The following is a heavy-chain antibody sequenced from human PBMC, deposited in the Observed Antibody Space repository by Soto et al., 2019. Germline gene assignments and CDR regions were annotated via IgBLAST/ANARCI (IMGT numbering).Heavy chain of an antibody. CDR2: IYYSGST. Sequence: SETLSLTCTVSGGSISSGGYYWSWIRQHPGKGLEWIGYIYYSGSTYYNPSLKSRVTISVDTSKNQFSLKLSSVTAADAAVYYCATSYCSGGSCYTLYFDYWGQGTLVTVSS. D-gene: IGHD2-15*01. CDR1: GGSISSGGYY. V-gene: IGHV4-31*03. J-gene: IGHJ4*02. CDR3: ATSYCSGGSCYTLYFDY.